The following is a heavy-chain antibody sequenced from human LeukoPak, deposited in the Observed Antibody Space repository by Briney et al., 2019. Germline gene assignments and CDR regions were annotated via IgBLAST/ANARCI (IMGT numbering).Heavy chain of an antibody. CDR3: AKGSRYSGSYPHY. CDR2: ISYDGSNK. Sequence: GGSLRLSCAASGFTFNSYAMHWVRQAPGKGLEWVAVISYDGSNKYYADSVKGRFTISRDNSKNTLYLQMNSLRAEDTAVYYCAKGSRYSGSYPHYWGQGTLVTVSS. CDR1: GFTFNSYA. D-gene: IGHD1-26*01. J-gene: IGHJ4*02. V-gene: IGHV3-30*04.